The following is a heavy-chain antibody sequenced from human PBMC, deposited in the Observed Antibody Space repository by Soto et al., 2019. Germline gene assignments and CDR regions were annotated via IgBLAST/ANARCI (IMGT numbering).Heavy chain of an antibody. J-gene: IGHJ4*02. V-gene: IGHV1-69*13. CDR1: GGTFSSFV. CDR2: NIPIFGTA. Sequence: SVKVSCKASGGTFSSFVISWVRQAPGQGLEWMGGNIPIFGTANYAQKFQGRVTIIADESTGTTCMELTSLRSEDTAVYYCARAPILVGETTYENYFDYWGQGTLVTVSS. D-gene: IGHD2-21*01. CDR3: ARAPILVGETTYENYFDY.